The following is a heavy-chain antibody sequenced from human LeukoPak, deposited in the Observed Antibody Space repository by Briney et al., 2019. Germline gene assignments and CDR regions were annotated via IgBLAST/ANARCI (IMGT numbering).Heavy chain of an antibody. Sequence: SETLSLTCAVYGGSSSGYYWSWIRQPPGKGLEWIGEINHSGSTNYNPSLKSRVTISVDTSKNQFSLKLSSVTAADTAVYYCARGPYFSGYYYYGMDVWGQGTTVTVSS. CDR3: ARGPYFSGYYYYGMDV. V-gene: IGHV4-34*01. CDR1: GGSSSGYY. CDR2: INHSGST. J-gene: IGHJ6*02. D-gene: IGHD3-9*01.